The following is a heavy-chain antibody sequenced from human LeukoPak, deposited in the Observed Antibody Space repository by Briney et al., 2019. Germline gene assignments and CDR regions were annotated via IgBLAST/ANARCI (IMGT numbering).Heavy chain of an antibody. Sequence: ASVKVSCKASGYTFTSYAMHWVRQAPGQRLEWMGWINAGNDNTKYSQKFQGRVTITRDTSASTAYMELSSLRSEDTAVYYCARDLPHSLAYCGGDCLGDWGQGTLVTVSS. V-gene: IGHV1-3*01. J-gene: IGHJ4*02. CDR3: ARDLPHSLAYCGGDCLGD. D-gene: IGHD2-21*02. CDR2: INAGNDNT. CDR1: GYTFTSYA.